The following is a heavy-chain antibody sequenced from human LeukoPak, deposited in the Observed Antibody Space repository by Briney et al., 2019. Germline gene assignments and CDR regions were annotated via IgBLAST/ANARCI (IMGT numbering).Heavy chain of an antibody. CDR2: IDHSGST. J-gene: IGHJ4*02. CDR1: GGSISSNW. D-gene: IGHD5-18*01. Sequence: SGTLSLTCAVSGGSISSNWWSWVRQPPGKGLEWIGEIDHSGSTNYNPSLKSRVTISVDTSKNQFSLKLSSVTAADTAVYYCAAGLVDTAMGSPTFDYWGQGTLVTVSS. V-gene: IGHV4-4*02. CDR3: AAGLVDTAMGSPTFDY.